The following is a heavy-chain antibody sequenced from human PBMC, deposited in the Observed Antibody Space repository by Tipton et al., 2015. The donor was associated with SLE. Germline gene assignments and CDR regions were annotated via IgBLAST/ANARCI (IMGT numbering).Heavy chain of an antibody. Sequence: QLVQSGGGLVQPGGSLRLSCVASGFSLSKSAMGWVRQAPGKGLEWVSAISGGDGDIYYADSVKGRFTISRDNSKNTLYLQMNSLRAEDTAVYYCAKSLSPGSGLDYWGQGTLVTVSS. CDR2: ISGGDGDI. CDR1: GFSLSKSA. CDR3: AKSLSPGSGLDY. D-gene: IGHD6-19*01. V-gene: IGHV3-23*04. J-gene: IGHJ4*02.